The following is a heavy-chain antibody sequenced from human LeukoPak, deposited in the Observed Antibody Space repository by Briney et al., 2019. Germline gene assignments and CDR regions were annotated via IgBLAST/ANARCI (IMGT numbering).Heavy chain of an antibody. CDR3: RRDYDFWSGADY. J-gene: IGHJ4*02. D-gene: IGHD3-3*01. CDR1: GYTFTGYY. Sequence: ASVKVSCKASGYTFTGYYMHWVRQAPGQGLEWMGWINPNSGGTNYAQEFQGRVTMTRDTSISTAYMELGRLRSDDTAVYYCRRDYDFWSGADYWGQGTLVTVSS. V-gene: IGHV1-2*02. CDR2: INPNSGGT.